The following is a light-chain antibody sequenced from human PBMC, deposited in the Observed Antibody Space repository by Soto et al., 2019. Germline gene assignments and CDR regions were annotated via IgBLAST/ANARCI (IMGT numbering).Light chain of an antibody. V-gene: IGKV3-20*01. Sequence: ETVLTQSPGTLSLSPGDRATPSCRASQSVRTNSLAWYQQKPGQAPRLLLYGASTRATGISDRFSGSGSGSDFTLTISRLELEDFGVYYCQQYGDSPQTFGQGTKV. CDR2: GAS. CDR1: QSVRTNS. J-gene: IGKJ1*01. CDR3: QQYGDSPQT.